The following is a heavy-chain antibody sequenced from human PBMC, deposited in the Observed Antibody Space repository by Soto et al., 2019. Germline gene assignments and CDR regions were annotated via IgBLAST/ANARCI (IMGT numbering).Heavy chain of an antibody. V-gene: IGHV3-48*03. CDR2: ITSGTTI. J-gene: IGHJ4*02. D-gene: IGHD2-15*01. Sequence: EVQLVESGGGLVQPGGSLRLSCAASGFTFSSYEMNWVRQAPGKGLEWVSYITSGTTIYYADSVKGRFTNSRDNAKNSLYRQMNSLRAEDTAVYYCAVRDCSGGRCFRPFDYWGQGTLVTVSS. CDR3: AVRDCSGGRCFRPFDY. CDR1: GFTFSSYE.